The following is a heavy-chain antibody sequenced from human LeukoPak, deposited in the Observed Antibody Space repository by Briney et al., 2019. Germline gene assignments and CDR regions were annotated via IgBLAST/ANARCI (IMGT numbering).Heavy chain of an antibody. D-gene: IGHD3-16*01. Sequence: ASVKVSCKASGYTFTSYAMNWVRQAPGQGLEWMGWINTNTGNPTYAQGFTGRFVFSLDTSVSTAYLQISSLKAEDTAVYYCARDRNMITFGEVISGPPLRDAFDIWGQGTMVTVSS. CDR3: ARDRNMITFGEVISGPPLRDAFDI. CDR2: INTNTGNP. J-gene: IGHJ3*02. V-gene: IGHV7-4-1*02. CDR1: GYTFTSYA.